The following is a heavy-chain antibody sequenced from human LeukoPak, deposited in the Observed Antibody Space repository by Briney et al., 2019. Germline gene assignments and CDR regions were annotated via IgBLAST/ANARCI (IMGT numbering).Heavy chain of an antibody. D-gene: IGHD3-3*01. J-gene: IGHJ3*02. Sequence: SESLSLTCTVSGGSVSSSSYYWGWIRQPPGKGLEWIGRIYYSGSTYYNPSLKSRVTISVDTSKTQFSLKLSSVTAADTAVYYCARHSRSYYDFWSGYQNPDAFDIWGQGTMVTVSS. CDR1: GGSVSSSSYY. CDR2: IYYSGST. CDR3: ARHSRSYYDFWSGYQNPDAFDI. V-gene: IGHV4-39*01.